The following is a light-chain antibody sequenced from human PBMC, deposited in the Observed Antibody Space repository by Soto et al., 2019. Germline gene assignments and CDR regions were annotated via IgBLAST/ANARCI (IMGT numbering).Light chain of an antibody. CDR2: DAT. J-gene: IGKJ2*01. Sequence: EIVLTQSPATLSLSPGKRATLSCRASQSVSSYLAWYQQKPGQAPRLLIYDATNRATDIPARFSGSGSGTDFTLTISSLEPEDFAVYYCQQRTDWLFTFGQGTKLEI. CDR1: QSVSSY. V-gene: IGKV3-11*01. CDR3: QQRTDWLFT.